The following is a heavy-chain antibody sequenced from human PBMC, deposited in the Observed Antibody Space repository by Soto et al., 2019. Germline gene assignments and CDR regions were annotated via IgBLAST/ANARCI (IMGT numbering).Heavy chain of an antibody. CDR2: IYHSGST. J-gene: IGHJ1*01. V-gene: IGHV4-30-2*01. D-gene: IGHD6-13*01. CDR1: GGSISSGGYS. Sequence: SETLSLTCAVSGGSISSGGYSWSWIRQPPGKGLEWIGYIYHSGSTYYNPSLKSRVTISVDRSKNQFSLKLSSVTAADTAVYYCARASPYHSSSSDYLQHWGQRTMGTVSS. CDR3: ARASPYHSSSSDYLQH.